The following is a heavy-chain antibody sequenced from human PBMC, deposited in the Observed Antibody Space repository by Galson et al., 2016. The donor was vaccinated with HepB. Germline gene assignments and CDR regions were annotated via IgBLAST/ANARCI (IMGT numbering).Heavy chain of an antibody. V-gene: IGHV2-5*02. CDR2: IYWDDDK. Sequence: PALVKPTQTLTLTCTFSGFSLSTRGVGVGWIRQPPGKALEWLALIYWDDDKRYRPSLKSRLTITKDTSKNQVVVTMTNMDPVDTATYYCARAFGGGDCRSENILYHYDLDVWGQGTTVTVSS. J-gene: IGHJ6*02. CDR1: GFSLSTRGVG. D-gene: IGHD2-21*01. CDR3: ARAFGGGDCRSENILYHYDLDV.